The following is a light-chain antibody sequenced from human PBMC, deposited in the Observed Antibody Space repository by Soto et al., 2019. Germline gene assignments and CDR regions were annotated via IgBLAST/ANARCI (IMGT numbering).Light chain of an antibody. V-gene: IGKV1-39*01. J-gene: IGKJ1*01. CDR3: QQSYTTPVT. Sequence: DIQMTQSPSSLSASVGDRVTITCRASQTISSYLNWYQQKPGKAPKLLIYAASSLQSGVPSRFSGSESGTDFTLTISSLQPEDFATYYCQQSYTTPVTF. CDR1: QTISSY. CDR2: AAS.